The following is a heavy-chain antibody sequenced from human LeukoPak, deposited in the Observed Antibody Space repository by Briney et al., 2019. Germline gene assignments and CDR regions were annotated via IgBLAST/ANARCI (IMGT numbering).Heavy chain of an antibody. CDR1: GYTFTGYY. V-gene: IGHV1-8*02. Sequence: GASVKVSCKASGYTFTGYYMHWVRQAPGQGLEWMGWMNPNSGNTGYAQKFQGRVTMTRNTSISTAYMELSSLRSEDTAVYYCARGFVGWFDPWGQGTLVTVSS. CDR2: MNPNSGNT. J-gene: IGHJ5*02. CDR3: ARGFVGWFDP.